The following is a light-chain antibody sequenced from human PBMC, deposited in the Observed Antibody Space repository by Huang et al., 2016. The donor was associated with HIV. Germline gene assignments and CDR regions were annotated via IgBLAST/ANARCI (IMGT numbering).Light chain of an antibody. CDR2: WAI. V-gene: IGKV4-1*01. Sequence: DIVMTQSTDSLAVSPGERATINCKSSQTVLYSLNKKNYLAWFQQKPGRPPKLLIYWAITRESGVPDLFSGSGSGTDFTLTINNLQAEDVAVYFCLQYYSVPQTFGHGTKVEIK. CDR3: LQYYSVPQT. CDR1: QTVLYSLNKKNY. J-gene: IGKJ1*01.